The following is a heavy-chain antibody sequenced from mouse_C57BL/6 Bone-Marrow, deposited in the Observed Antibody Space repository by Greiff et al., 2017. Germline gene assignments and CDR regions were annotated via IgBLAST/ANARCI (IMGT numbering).Heavy chain of an antibody. J-gene: IGHJ2*01. CDR3: ARELRWSYFDY. V-gene: IGHV1-81*01. Sequence: QVQLKESGAELARPGASVKLSCKASGYTFTSYGISWVKQRTGQGLEWIGEIYPRSGNTYYNEKFKGKATLTAEKASSTAYMELRSLTSEDSAVYFCARELRWSYFDYWGQGTTLTVSS. D-gene: IGHD2-3*01. CDR2: IYPRSGNT. CDR1: GYTFTSYG.